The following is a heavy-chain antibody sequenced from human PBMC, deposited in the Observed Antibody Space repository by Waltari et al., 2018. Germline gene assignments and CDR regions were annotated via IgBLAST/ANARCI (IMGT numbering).Heavy chain of an antibody. Sequence: QVQLVQSGAEVKKPGSSVKVSCKASGGTFSRYDIIWVRPAPGPGLEWMGGLIPIFGTANSAQKFQGRVTIPADESTSTAYMELSSLRSEDTAVYYCARASGYCSSTSCYPESGWFDPWGQGTLVTVSS. V-gene: IGHV1-69*01. J-gene: IGHJ5*02. CDR2: LIPIFGTA. CDR3: ARASGYCSSTSCYPESGWFDP. D-gene: IGHD2-2*03. CDR1: GGTFSRYD.